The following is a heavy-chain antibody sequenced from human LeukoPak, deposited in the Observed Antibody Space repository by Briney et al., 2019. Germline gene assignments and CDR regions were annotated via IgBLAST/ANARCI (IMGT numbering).Heavy chain of an antibody. CDR2: MNPNSGDA. CDR1: GYGFTSYD. CDR3: ARSNFGGNVHFDY. J-gene: IGHJ4*02. V-gene: IGHV1-8*02. Sequence: ASVKVSCKASGYGFTSYDINWVRQATGQGLEWIGWMNPNSGDADYTQKFKGRVMFTRDTSTRTAYMEVNSLGSEDTAVYYCARSNFGGNVHFDYWGQGTLVTVSS. D-gene: IGHD4-23*01.